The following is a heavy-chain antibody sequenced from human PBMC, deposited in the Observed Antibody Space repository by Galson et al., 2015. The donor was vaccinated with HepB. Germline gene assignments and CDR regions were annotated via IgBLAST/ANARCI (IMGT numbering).Heavy chain of an antibody. CDR3: ARDPGGGGSDI. V-gene: IGHV3-64*01. D-gene: IGHD2-15*01. J-gene: IGHJ3*02. CDR2: ISGNGFST. CDR1: GFTFNSYS. Sequence: SLRLSCAASGFTFNSYSMHWVRQAPGKGLEYVSGISGNGFSTYYTNSVRGRFTISRDNSKNTLYLQMDNLRAEDMAVYYCARDPGGGGSDIWGQGTMVIVSS.